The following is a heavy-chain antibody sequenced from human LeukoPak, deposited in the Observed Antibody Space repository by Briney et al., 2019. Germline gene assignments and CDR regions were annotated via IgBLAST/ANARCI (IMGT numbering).Heavy chain of an antibody. CDR2: FDPEDGET. D-gene: IGHD6-13*01. V-gene: IGHV1-24*01. Sequence: ASVKVSCKVSGYTLTELSMHWVRQAPGKGLEWMGRFDPEDGETIYAQKFQGRVTMTEDTSTDTAYMELSSLRSEDTAVYYCATGWSGSSWSFDYWGQGTLVTVSS. CDR1: GYTLTELS. CDR3: ATGWSGSSWSFDY. J-gene: IGHJ4*02.